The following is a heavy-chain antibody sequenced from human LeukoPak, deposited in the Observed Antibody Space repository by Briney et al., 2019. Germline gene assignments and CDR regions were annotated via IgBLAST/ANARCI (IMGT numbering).Heavy chain of an antibody. CDR1: GFTFSSYG. CDR3: ARSLPYGTTWYGRSDF. Sequence: GGSLSLSCAASGFTFSSYGMHWVRQAPGKGLEWVAVIWYDGSNKYYADSVKGRFTISRDNSKNTLYLQMNSLRAEDTAIYYCARSLPYGTTWYGRSDFWGQGTLVTVSS. V-gene: IGHV3-33*01. J-gene: IGHJ4*02. D-gene: IGHD6-13*01. CDR2: IWYDGSNK.